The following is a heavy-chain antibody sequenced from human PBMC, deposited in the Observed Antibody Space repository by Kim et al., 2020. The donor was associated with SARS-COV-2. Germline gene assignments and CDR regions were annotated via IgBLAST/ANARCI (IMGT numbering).Heavy chain of an antibody. V-gene: IGHV3-23*01. CDR3: AKDKVGFSGWPNWFDP. D-gene: IGHD6-19*01. CDR1: GFTFSSYA. CDR2: ISVSGGST. J-gene: IGHJ5*02. Sequence: GGSLRLSCAASGFTFSSYAMSWVRQAPGKGLEWVSAISVSGGSTYYADSVKGRFTISRDNSKNTLYLQMNSLRAEDTAVYYCAKDKVGFSGWPNWFDPWGQGTLVTVSS.